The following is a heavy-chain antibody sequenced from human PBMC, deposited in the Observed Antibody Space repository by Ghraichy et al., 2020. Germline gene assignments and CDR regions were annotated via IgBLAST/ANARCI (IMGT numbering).Heavy chain of an antibody. CDR1: GFTFSSYG. CDR2: IWYDGSNK. CDR3: ARVWSGYYVFAFDL. J-gene: IGHJ3*01. Sequence: GESLNISCAASGFTFSSYGMHWVRQAPGKGLEWVAVIWYDGSNKYYADSVKGRFTISRDNSKTTLYLQMNSLRAEDTAVYCCARVWSGYYVFAFDLWGQGTMVTVSS. D-gene: IGHD3-3*01. V-gene: IGHV3-33*01.